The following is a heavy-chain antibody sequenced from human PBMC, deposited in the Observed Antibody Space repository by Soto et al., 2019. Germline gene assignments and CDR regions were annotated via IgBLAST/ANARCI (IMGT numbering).Heavy chain of an antibody. J-gene: IGHJ5*02. D-gene: IGHD3-22*01. CDR1: GFTVSSNY. Sequence: EVQLVESGGGLVQPGGSLRLSCAASGFTVSSNYMSWVRQAPGKGLEWVSVIYSDGSTYYTASVKGRFTISRDSSTDTLYLQMHSLTAEDTAGYYCARLGDSSSSSSVFGPWGQGALVTVSS. V-gene: IGHV3-66*04. CDR3: ARLGDSSSSSSVFGP. CDR2: IYSDGST.